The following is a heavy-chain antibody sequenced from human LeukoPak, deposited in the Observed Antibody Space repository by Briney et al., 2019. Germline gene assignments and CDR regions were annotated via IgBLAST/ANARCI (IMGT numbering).Heavy chain of an antibody. CDR1: GGTFSSYA. V-gene: IGHV1-69*04. J-gene: IGHJ5*02. CDR2: IIPILGIA. CDR3: ARAEGSSWTFSP. D-gene: IGHD6-13*01. Sequence: SVKVSCKASGGTFSSYAISCVRQAPGQGLEWMGRIIPILGIANYAQKFQGRVTITADKSTSTAYMELSSLRSEDTAVYYCARAEGSSWTFSPWGQGTLVTVSS.